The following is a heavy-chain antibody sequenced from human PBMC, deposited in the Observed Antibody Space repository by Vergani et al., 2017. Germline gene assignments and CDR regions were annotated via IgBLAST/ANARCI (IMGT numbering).Heavy chain of an antibody. J-gene: IGHJ6*03. D-gene: IGHD2-2*01. V-gene: IGHV1-2*02. CDR3: ARDGPGPNCSSTSCHYYYYYYMDV. CDR2: INPNSGGT. CDR1: GYTFTGYY. Sequence: QVQLVQSGAEVKKPGASVKVSCKASGYTFTGYYMHWVRQAPGQGLEWMGWINPNSGGTNYAQQFQGRVTMTRDTSISTAYMELSRLRSDDTAVYYWARDGPGPNCSSTSCHYYYYYYMDVWGKGTTVTVSS.